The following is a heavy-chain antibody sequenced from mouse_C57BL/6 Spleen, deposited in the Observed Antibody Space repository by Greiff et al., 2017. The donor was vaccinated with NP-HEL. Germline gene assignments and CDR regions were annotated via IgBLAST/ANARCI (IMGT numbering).Heavy chain of an antibody. CDR3: ASYYYDYGGFAY. CDR1: GFTFSSYG. D-gene: IGHD2-4*01. CDR2: ISSGGSYT. J-gene: IGHJ3*01. V-gene: IGHV5-6*01. Sequence: EVQGVESGGDLVKPGGSLKLSCAASGFTFSSYGMSWVRQTPDKRLEWVATISSGGSYTYYPDSVKGRFTISRDNAKNTLYLQMSSLKSEDTAMYYCASYYYDYGGFAYWGQVTLVTVSA.